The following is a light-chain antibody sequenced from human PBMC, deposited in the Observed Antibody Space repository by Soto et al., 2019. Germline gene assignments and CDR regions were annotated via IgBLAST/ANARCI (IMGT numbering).Light chain of an antibody. Sequence: DIQMTQSPSSLSASVGDRVTITCRASRGITNYLAWYQQKPGKVPKLLIYAAFTLNFGVPSRFSGSRSGTDFTLTISSLQPEDVATYYCQNYNSAPRTFGQGTKVDIK. V-gene: IGKV1-27*01. J-gene: IGKJ1*01. CDR2: AAF. CDR3: QNYNSAPRT. CDR1: RGITNY.